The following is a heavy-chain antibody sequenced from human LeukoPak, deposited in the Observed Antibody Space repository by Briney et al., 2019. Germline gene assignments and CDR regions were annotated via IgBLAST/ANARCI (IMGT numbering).Heavy chain of an antibody. V-gene: IGHV4-39*07. CDR2: IYYSGST. Sequence: SETLSLTCTVSGGSISSSSYYWGWIRQPPGKGLEWIGSIYYSGSTNYNPSLKSRVTISVDTSKNQFSLKLSSVTAADTAVYYCARVSRSGYYPYYFDYWGQGTLVAVSS. CDR3: ARVSRSGYYPYYFDY. D-gene: IGHD3-3*01. CDR1: GGSISSSSYY. J-gene: IGHJ4*02.